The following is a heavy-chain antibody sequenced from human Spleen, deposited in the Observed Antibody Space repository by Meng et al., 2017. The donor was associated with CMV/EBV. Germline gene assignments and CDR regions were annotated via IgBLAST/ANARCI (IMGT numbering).Heavy chain of an antibody. CDR2: IGTAGDT. CDR3: ARDTHGMDV. V-gene: IGHV3-13*01. CDR1: GFIFSRLD. Sequence: GGSLRLSCAASGFIFSRLDMHWVRQVTGKGLEWVSGIGTAGDTYYPDSVKGRFTISRQNGKNSLYLQMNNLRAGDTAVYYCARDTHGMDVWGQGTTVTVPS. J-gene: IGHJ6*01.